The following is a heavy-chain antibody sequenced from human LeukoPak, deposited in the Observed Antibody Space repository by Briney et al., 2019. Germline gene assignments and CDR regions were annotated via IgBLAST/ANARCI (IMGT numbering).Heavy chain of an antibody. Sequence: GGSLRLSCAAPGFTVSSSQKSWVRQASGKGLEWVSVIYGGGSTYYLDSVKGRFTISRHNSKNTLYLQMNSLRAEDAAVYYCVRLQLWNLDYWGQGTLVTVSS. CDR1: GFTVSSSQ. CDR2: IYGGGST. CDR3: VRLQLWNLDY. J-gene: IGHJ4*02. V-gene: IGHV3-53*04. D-gene: IGHD5-18*01.